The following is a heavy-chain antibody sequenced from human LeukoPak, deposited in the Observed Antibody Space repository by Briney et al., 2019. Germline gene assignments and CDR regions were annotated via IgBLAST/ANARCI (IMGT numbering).Heavy chain of an antibody. V-gene: IGHV3-21*04. J-gene: IGHJ6*02. D-gene: IGHD3-10*02. CDR3: AREINAGPKGRPHVRGVIPYYYYGMDV. CDR1: GFTFSSYS. CDR2: ISSSSSYI. Sequence: NPGGSLRLSCAASGFTFSSYSMNWVRQAPGKGLEWVSSISSSSSYIYYADSVKGRFTISRDNAKNSLYLQMNSLRAEDTAVYYCAREINAGPKGRPHVRGVIPYYYYGMDVWGQGTTVTVSS.